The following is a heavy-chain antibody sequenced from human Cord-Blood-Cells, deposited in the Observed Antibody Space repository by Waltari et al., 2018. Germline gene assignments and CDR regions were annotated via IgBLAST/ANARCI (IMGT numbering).Heavy chain of an antibody. Sequence: QVQLQESGPGLVKPSQTLSLTCTVSGGSISSGGYYWSWIRQHPGKGLEWIGHIYYSGSTYYNPSVKSRVTISVDASKNQFSLKLSSVTAADTAVYYCARGRGYGGSGPDPAYYFDYWGQGTLVTVSS. D-gene: IGHD5-12*01. J-gene: IGHJ4*02. CDR2: IYYSGST. CDR3: ARGRGYGGSGPDPAYYFDY. V-gene: IGHV4-31*03. CDR1: GGSISSGGYY.